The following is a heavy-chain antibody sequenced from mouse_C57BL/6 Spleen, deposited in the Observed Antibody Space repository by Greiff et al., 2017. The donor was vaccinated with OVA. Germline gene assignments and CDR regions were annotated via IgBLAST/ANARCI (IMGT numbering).Heavy chain of an antibody. CDR3: AREALLMFAY. CDR1: GFTFSSYA. Sequence: EVKLVESGGGLVKPGGSLKLSCAASGFTFSSYAMSWVRQTPEKRLEWVATISDGGSYTYYPDNVKGRFTISRDNAKNNLYLQMSHLKSEDTAMYYCAREALLMFAYWGQGTLVTVSA. D-gene: IGHD2-12*01. V-gene: IGHV5-4*01. CDR2: ISDGGSYT. J-gene: IGHJ3*01.